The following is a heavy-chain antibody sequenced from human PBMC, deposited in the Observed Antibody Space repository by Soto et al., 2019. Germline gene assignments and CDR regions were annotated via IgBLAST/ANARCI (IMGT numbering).Heavy chain of an antibody. J-gene: IGHJ5*02. CDR3: VRGGGGGRFDP. CDR2: ISPGSRYP. D-gene: IGHD2-15*01. CDR1: GFTFGDSY. V-gene: IGHV3-11*06. Sequence: GGSLRLSCAGSGFTFGDSYMSWIRQAPGKGLEWLSYISPGSRYPAYADSVKGRFTISRDNAKRSLYLQMMSLTAEDTAIYYCVRGGGGGRFDPWGQGTMVTVSS.